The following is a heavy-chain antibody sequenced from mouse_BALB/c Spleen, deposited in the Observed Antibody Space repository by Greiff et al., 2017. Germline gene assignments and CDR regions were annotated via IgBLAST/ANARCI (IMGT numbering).Heavy chain of an antibody. CDR1: GYTFTDYN. V-gene: IGHV1S29*02. Sequence: EVQLQQSGPELVKPGASVKISCKASGYTFTDYNMHWVKQSHGKSLEWIGYIYPYNGGTGYNQKFKSKATLTVDNSSSTAYMELRSLTSEDSAVYYCARGGLRLRFAYWGQGTLVTVSA. CDR3: ARGGLRLRFAY. D-gene: IGHD1-2*01. J-gene: IGHJ3*01. CDR2: IYPYNGGT.